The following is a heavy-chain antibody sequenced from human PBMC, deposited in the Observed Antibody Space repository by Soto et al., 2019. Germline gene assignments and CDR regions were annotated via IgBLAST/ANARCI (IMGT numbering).Heavy chain of an antibody. J-gene: IGHJ5*02. CDR3: ARRFYFDFLTGYYNNWFDP. CDR2: IYSNDNT. V-gene: IGHV4-39*01. D-gene: IGHD3-9*01. CDR1: GGSVSSNSYS. Sequence: SETLSLTCTVSGGSVSSNSYSWGWVRQSPGKGLEWIGTIYSNDNTHYNPSLLSRVTISVDTSKNEFSLRLNSVTAADTAVYYCARRFYFDFLTGYYNNWFDPWGQGALVTVSS.